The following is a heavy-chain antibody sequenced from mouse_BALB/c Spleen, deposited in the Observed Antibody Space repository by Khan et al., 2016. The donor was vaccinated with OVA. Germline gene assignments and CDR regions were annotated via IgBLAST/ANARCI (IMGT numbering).Heavy chain of an antibody. J-gene: IGHJ4*01. D-gene: IGHD2-10*01. V-gene: IGHV2-6-1*01. CDR3: ARQPYYHYNIMDY. CDR2: IWSDGTT. CDR1: GFSLTTYG. Sequence: VQLQESGPGLAAPSQSLSITCTISGFSLTTYGVHWVRQPPGKGLEWLVVIWSDGTTNYNSALKSRLTITKDNSQRQVFLKMNSLQTDDTAIYFCARQPYYHYNIMDYWGQGTPVTVSS.